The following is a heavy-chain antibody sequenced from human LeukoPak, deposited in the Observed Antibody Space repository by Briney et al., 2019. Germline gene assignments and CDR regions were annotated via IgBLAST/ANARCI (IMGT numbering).Heavy chain of an antibody. CDR1: GGSIGSSGYY. CDR2: ISYSGSTT. CDR3: ARRVIAVAGENFDY. V-gene: IGHV4-39*01. D-gene: IGHD6-19*01. J-gene: IGHJ4*02. Sequence: SETLSLTCTVSGGSIGSSGYYWGWIRQPPGRGLEWIGTISYSGSTTYNNPSLKSRVIISVDTSKNQFSLKMSSVTAADTAVYYCARRVIAVAGENFDYWGQGTQVTVSS.